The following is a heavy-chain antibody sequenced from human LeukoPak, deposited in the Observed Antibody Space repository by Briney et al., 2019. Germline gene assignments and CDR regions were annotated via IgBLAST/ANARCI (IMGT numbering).Heavy chain of an antibody. J-gene: IGHJ4*02. V-gene: IGHV4-59*01. D-gene: IGHD7-27*01. CDR1: GGSISSYY. CDR3: ARRPTGDPKFDY. Sequence: SGTLSLTCTVSGGSISSYYWSWIRQPPGKGLEWIGYIYYTGTTNYNPSLKSRVTMSMDTSKNQISLNLSSVTAADTAVYYCARRPTGDPKFDYWGQGTLVTVSS. CDR2: IYYTGTT.